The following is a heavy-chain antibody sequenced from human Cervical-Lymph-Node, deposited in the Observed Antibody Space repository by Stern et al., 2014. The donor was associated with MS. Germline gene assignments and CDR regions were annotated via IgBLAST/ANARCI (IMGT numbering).Heavy chain of an antibody. V-gene: IGHV3-9*01. Sequence: EVQLVQSGGGLVQPGRSLRLSCAASGFTFEDYAMHWVRQAPGKGLEWVSGISSNGGSMGYADSVKGRFRISRDNAKNSLYLQINSLRTDDTAFYYCAKDRRDGFNPGISDYWGLGTLVTVSS. CDR2: ISSNGGSM. J-gene: IGHJ4*02. D-gene: IGHD5-24*01. CDR1: GFTFEDYA. CDR3: AKDRRDGFNPGISDY.